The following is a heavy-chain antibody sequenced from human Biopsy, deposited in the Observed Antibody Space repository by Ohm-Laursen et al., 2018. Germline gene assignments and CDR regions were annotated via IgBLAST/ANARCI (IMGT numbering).Heavy chain of an antibody. V-gene: IGHV4-4*07. Sequence: PGTLSLTCAVSGASISDYYCVWIRQPAGKGLEWISLIFTSGSTTYNPSLRSRVTMSVDTSKNQFTLKLSSVTAADTAIYYCAKGYTDYSDSSGFSYYFRYWGQGTLVTVSS. CDR3: AKGYTDYSDSSGFSYYFRY. CDR2: IFTSGST. D-gene: IGHD3-22*01. CDR1: GASISDYY. J-gene: IGHJ4*02.